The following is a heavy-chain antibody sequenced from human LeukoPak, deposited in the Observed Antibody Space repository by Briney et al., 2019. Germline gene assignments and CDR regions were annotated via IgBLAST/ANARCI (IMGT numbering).Heavy chain of an antibody. J-gene: IGHJ4*02. CDR1: GYTFTDYY. V-gene: IGHV1-2*02. CDR3: ASGFWSGYYTGAY. Sequence: GGSLRLSCAASGYTFTDYYIHWVRQAPGQGLEWMGWINPNSGGTNYAQKFQGRVTMTRDTSISTAYMELNRLRSDDTAVYYCASGFWSGYYTGAYWGQGTLVTVSS. CDR2: INPNSGGT. D-gene: IGHD3-3*01.